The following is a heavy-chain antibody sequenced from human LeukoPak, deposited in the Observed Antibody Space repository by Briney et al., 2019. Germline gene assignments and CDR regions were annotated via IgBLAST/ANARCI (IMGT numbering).Heavy chain of an antibody. D-gene: IGHD3-22*01. CDR3: ARVGSSAYGDAFDI. CDR1: GLIFDDNG. J-gene: IGHJ3*02. V-gene: IGHV3-20*04. Sequence: GGSLRLSCAASGLIFDDNGMSWARQAPGKGLEWVSSINWNGVSTGYADSVKGRSTISRDNAKNSLYLQMNSLRAEDTALYYCARVGSSAYGDAFDIWGQGTMVTVSS. CDR2: INWNGVST.